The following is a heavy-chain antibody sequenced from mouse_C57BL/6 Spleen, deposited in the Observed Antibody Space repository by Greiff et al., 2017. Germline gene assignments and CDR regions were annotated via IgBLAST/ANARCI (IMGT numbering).Heavy chain of an antibody. CDR2: MYPRSGNT. CDR1: GYTFTSYG. D-gene: IGHD2-4*01. CDR3: AREGNDYIYYFDY. J-gene: IGHJ2*01. V-gene: IGHV1-81*01. Sequence: QVQLKESGAELARPGASVKLSCKASGYTFTSYGISWVKQRTGQGLEWIGEMYPRSGNTYYNEKFTGKATLTADKSSSTAYMALRRLTSEDSAVYFCAREGNDYIYYFDYWGQGTTLTVSS.